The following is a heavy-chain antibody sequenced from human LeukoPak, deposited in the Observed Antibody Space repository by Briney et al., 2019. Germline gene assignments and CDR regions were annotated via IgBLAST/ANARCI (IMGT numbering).Heavy chain of an antibody. CDR3: ARGLRVHSYFDY. Sequence: PGGSLRLSCTASGFTFSNYSMAWVRQAPGQGLEWVSSISNNPTYIKYGDSVKGRFTISRDNAKNSLFLRMNSLRAGDTAVYYCARGLRVHSYFDYWGQGILVTVSS. CDR1: GFTFSNYS. J-gene: IGHJ4*02. CDR2: ISNNPTYI. V-gene: IGHV3-21*01.